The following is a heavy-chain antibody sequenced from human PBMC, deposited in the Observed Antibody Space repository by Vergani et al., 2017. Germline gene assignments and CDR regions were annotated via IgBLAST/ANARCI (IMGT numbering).Heavy chain of an antibody. CDR2: IYDSRNN. J-gene: IGHJ3*02. CDR1: GMSIRNNNYY. CDR3: ARHLRQLARNDVFDI. V-gene: IGHV4-39*01. Sequence: QLQLQESGPRLVKPSETLSLTCSLSGMSIRNNNYYLGWIRPPPGKGLEWIGSIYDSRNNNYSPSLKSRVSISVDTSKNQFSLNLTSVTAADTAVYYCARHLRQLARNDVFDIWGYWTLVTVSS. D-gene: IGHD6-6*01.